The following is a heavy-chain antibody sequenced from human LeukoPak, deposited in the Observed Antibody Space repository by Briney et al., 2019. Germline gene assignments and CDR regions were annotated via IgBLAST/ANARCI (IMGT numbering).Heavy chain of an antibody. CDR3: AKDIVVVPAAPEFDY. CDR1: GFTFSSYA. D-gene: IGHD2-2*01. J-gene: IGHJ4*02. Sequence: GGSLRLSCAASGFTFSSYAMSWARQAPGKGLEWVSAISGSGGSTYYADPVKGRFTISRDNSKNTLYLQMNSLRAEDTAVYYCAKDIVVVPAAPEFDYWGQGTLVTVSS. CDR2: ISGSGGST. V-gene: IGHV3-23*01.